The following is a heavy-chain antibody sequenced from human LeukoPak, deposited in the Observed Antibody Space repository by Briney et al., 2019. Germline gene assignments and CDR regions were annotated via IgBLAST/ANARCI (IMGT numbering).Heavy chain of an antibody. V-gene: IGHV3-9*01. CDR1: VFTFDDYA. J-gene: IGHJ4*02. Sequence: GGPLRLSCAPSVFTFDDYAMHGAPRAPGKGLEGVSGISWNSGSIGYADSVKGRFTISRDNAKNSLYLQMNSLRAEDTALYYCAKDDQSNAEKNFYYWGQGTLVTVSS. D-gene: IGHD2-2*01. CDR2: ISWNSGSI. CDR3: AKDDQSNAEKNFYY.